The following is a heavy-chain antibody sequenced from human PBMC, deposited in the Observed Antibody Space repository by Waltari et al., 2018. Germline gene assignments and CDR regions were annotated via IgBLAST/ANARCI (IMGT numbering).Heavy chain of an antibody. CDR3: ARGPYSDGWCYIDY. Sequence: EVQLVESGGGLVQPGGSLRLSCAASGFTFSTSWMHWVRQAPGKGLVWVSRISTDGSSTTYADSVKGRFTISRDNAKNTLYLQMNSLRAEDTAVYYCARGPYSDGWCYIDYWGQGSLVTVSS. V-gene: IGHV3-74*01. D-gene: IGHD5-18*01. CDR2: ISTDGSST. J-gene: IGHJ4*02. CDR1: GFTFSTSW.